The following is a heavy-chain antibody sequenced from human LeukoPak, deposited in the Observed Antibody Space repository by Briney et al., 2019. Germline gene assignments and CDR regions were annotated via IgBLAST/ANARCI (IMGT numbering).Heavy chain of an antibody. CDR1: GFTFSGSA. CDR3: VRGLWTAMGAGAY. CDR2: ISDDGTNK. Sequence: GGSLRLSCAASGFTFSGSAMHWVRQAPGKGLEWVTSISDDGTNKYYSDSVRGRFTISRDNSKSTLYLQMDSLRIEDTSMYYCVRGLWTAMGAGAYWGQGTLVAVSS. J-gene: IGHJ4*02. D-gene: IGHD5-18*01. V-gene: IGHV3-30-3*01.